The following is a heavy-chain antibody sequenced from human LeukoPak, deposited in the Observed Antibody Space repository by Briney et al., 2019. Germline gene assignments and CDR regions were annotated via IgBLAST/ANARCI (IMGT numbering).Heavy chain of an antibody. CDR1: GGSFSTYY. V-gene: IGHV4-34*01. J-gene: IGHJ4*03. CDR3: ARGPTISETGYFDF. CDR2: INHRGDT. Sequence: SQTLSLTCAVYGGSFSTYYWSWTRQSPGKGPECIAEINHRGDTNYNPSVKSRVTISVDTSKNQFSLKVRSLTAADTAVYYCARGPTISETGYFDFWGQGTLVTVSS. D-gene: IGHD1-1*01.